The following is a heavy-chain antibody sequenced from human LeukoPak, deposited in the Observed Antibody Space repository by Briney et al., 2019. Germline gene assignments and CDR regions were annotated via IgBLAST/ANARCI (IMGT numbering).Heavy chain of an antibody. J-gene: IGHJ4*02. CDR1: GGTFSSYA. D-gene: IGHD3-10*01. V-gene: IGHV1-69*13. CDR3: ARVPLLWFGELSACPRAAYYFDY. CDR2: IIPIFGTA. Sequence: ASVKVSCKASGGTFSSYAISWVRQAPGQGLEWMGGIIPIFGTANYAQKFQGRVTITADESTSTAYMELSSLRSEDTAVYYCARVPLLWFGELSACPRAAYYFDYWGQGTLVTVSS.